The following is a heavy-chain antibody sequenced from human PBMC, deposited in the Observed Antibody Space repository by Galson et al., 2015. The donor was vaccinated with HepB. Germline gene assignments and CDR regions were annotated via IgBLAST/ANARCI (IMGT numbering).Heavy chain of an antibody. Sequence: SVKVSCKASGGTFSSYTISWVRQAPGQGLEWMGRIIPILGIANYAQKFQGRVTITADKSTSTAYMELSSLRSEDTAVYYCAREVNSNYVSLPSGYYGMDVWGQGTTVTVSS. J-gene: IGHJ6*02. V-gene: IGHV1-69*04. D-gene: IGHD4-11*01. CDR3: AREVNSNYVSLPSGYYGMDV. CDR2: IIPILGIA. CDR1: GGTFSSYT.